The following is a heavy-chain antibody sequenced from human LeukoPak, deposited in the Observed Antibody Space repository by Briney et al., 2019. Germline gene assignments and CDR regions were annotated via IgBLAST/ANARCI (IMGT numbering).Heavy chain of an antibody. CDR1: GFIFSKYT. V-gene: IGHV3-30*04. CDR2: ISFDGVNT. D-gene: IGHD2-2*01. Sequence: GGTLRLSCAASGFIFSKYTMSWVRQAPGKVLEWVAVISFDGVNTFYADSVKGRFTISRDNSNNTVYLQMNNLRPEDTAVFYCARGQGYESYYYMDVWGKGTTVSVSS. J-gene: IGHJ6*03. CDR3: ARGQGYESYYYMDV.